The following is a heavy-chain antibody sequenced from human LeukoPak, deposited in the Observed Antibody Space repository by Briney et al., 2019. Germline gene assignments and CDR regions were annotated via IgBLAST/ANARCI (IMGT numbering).Heavy chain of an antibody. D-gene: IGHD2-21*01. J-gene: IGHJ6*02. Sequence: GRSLRLSCAASGFTFSSYGMHWVRQAPGKGLEWVAVISYDGSNKYYADSVKGRFTISRDNSKNTLYLQMNSLRAEDTAVYYCARDIPPGSRRYYYYGMDVWGQGTTVTVSS. CDR2: ISYDGSNK. V-gene: IGHV3-30*03. CDR1: GFTFSSYG. CDR3: ARDIPPGSRRYYYYGMDV.